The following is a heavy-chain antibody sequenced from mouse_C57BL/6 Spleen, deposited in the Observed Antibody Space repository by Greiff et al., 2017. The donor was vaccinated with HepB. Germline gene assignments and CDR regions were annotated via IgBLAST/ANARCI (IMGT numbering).Heavy chain of an antibody. CDR2: IDPETGGT. J-gene: IGHJ2*01. CDR3: ARDTTVVAYYFDY. Sequence: QVQLQQSGAELVRPGASVTLSCKASGYTFTDYEMHWVKQTPVHGLEWIGAIDPETGGTAYNQKVKGKAILTADKSSSTAYMELRSLTSEDAAVYYCARDTTVVAYYFDYWGQGTTLTVSS. CDR1: GYTFTDYE. D-gene: IGHD1-1*01. V-gene: IGHV1-15*01.